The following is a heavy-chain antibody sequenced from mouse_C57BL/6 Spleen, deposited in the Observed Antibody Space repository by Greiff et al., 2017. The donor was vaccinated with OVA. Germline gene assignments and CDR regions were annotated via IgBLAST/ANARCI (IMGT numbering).Heavy chain of an antibody. CDR2: IYPGSGST. V-gene: IGHV1-55*01. CDR3: ARDYYGSTLVDY. CDR1: GYTFTSYW. D-gene: IGHD1-1*01. Sequence: QVQLQQPGAELVKPGASVKMSCKASGYTFTSYWITWVKQRPGQGLEWIGDIYPGSGSTNYNEKFKSKATLTVDTSSSTAYMQLSSLTSEDSAVYYCARDYYGSTLVDYWGQGTSVTVSS. J-gene: IGHJ4*01.